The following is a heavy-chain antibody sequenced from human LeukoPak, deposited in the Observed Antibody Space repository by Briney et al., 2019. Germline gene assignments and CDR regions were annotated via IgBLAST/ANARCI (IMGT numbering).Heavy chain of an antibody. CDR2: ISYSGST. Sequence: SETLSLTCTVSGGSISSYYWSWIRQPAGKGLEWIGYISYSGSTNYNPSLKSRVTISVDTSKNQFSLKLSSVTAADTAVYYCARTERYNWNYDSAFDIWGQGTMVTVSS. CDR3: ARTERYNWNYDSAFDI. J-gene: IGHJ3*02. D-gene: IGHD1-7*01. CDR1: GGSISSYY. V-gene: IGHV4-59*01.